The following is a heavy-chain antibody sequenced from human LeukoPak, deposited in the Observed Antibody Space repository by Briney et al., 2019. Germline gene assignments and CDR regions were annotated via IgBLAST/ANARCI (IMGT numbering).Heavy chain of an antibody. CDR1: GYIFTNYG. Sequence: GASVKVSCKASGYIFTNYGISWVRQAPGQGLEWMGWIRVYNGNTEYAQKLQGRVTMTTDTSTNTAYVELRSLRSDDTAVYYCARDPVEQPYWFFDLWGRGTLVTVSS. D-gene: IGHD1/OR15-1a*01. CDR2: IRVYNGNT. CDR3: ARDPVEQPYWFFDL. J-gene: IGHJ2*01. V-gene: IGHV1-18*01.